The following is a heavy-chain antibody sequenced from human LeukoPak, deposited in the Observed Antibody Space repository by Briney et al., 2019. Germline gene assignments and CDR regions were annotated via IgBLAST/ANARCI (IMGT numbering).Heavy chain of an antibody. V-gene: IGHV3-30*18. J-gene: IGHJ6*02. CDR2: ISYDGSNK. D-gene: IGHD2-2*01. Sequence: GGSLRLSCAASGFTFSSHGMHWVRQAPGKGLEWVAVISYDGSNKYYADSVKGRFTISRDNSKNTLYLQMNSLRAEDTAVYYCAKEGGYCSSTSCYHGVYYYYYGMDVWGQGTTVTVSS. CDR1: GFTFSSHG. CDR3: AKEGGYCSSTSCYHGVYYYYYGMDV.